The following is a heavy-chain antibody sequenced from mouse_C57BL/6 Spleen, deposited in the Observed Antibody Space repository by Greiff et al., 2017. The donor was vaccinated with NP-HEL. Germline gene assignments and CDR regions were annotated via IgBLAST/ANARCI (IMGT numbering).Heavy chain of an antibody. Sequence: EVKLMESGPGMVKPSQSLSLTCTVTGYSITSGYDWHWIRHFPGNKLECMGYISYSGSTNYNPSLKSRISITHDTAKNQFFLKLKSVTTEDTATYYCASDGNYGAMDYWGQGTSVTVSS. CDR3: ASDGNYGAMDY. D-gene: IGHD2-1*01. CDR2: ISYSGST. CDR1: GYSITSGYD. V-gene: IGHV3-1*01. J-gene: IGHJ4*01.